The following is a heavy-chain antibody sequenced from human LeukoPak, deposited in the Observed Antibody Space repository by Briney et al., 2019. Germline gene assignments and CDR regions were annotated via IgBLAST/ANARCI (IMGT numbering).Heavy chain of an antibody. J-gene: IGHJ6*02. V-gene: IGHV3-49*03. CDR3: ARPALAMALYHVDV. D-gene: IGHD5-24*01. CDR2: IRGETYGGRA. CDR1: GFNFGDFS. Sequence: GGSLRLSCTGSGFNFGDFSAAWFRQTSGRGLEWVGLIRGETYGGRAEYAPSLRGRFTISRDDSQSVSYLHMGSLKSEDTGVYFRARPALAMALYHVDVWGQGTTVVVSS.